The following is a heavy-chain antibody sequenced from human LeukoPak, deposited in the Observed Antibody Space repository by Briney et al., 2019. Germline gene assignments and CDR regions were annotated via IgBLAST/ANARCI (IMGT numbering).Heavy chain of an antibody. J-gene: IGHJ4*02. CDR3: ATRPDYYGSGSYFVNTAPNDY. D-gene: IGHD3-10*01. CDR1: GYTLTELS. V-gene: IGHV1-24*01. Sequence: VASVKVSCKVSGYTLTELSMHWVRQAPGKGLEWMGGFDPEDGETIYAQKFQGRVTMTEDTSTDTAYMELSSLRSEDTAVYYCATRPDYYGSGSYFVNTAPNDYWGQGTLVTVSS. CDR2: FDPEDGET.